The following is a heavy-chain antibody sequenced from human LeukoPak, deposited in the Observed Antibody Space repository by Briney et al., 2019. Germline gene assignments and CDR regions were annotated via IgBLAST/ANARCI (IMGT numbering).Heavy chain of an antibody. V-gene: IGHV3-33*06. D-gene: IGHD1-26*01. Sequence: GGSLRLSCAASGFTFSSYAMHWVRQAPGKGLEWVAVIWYDASEKYYADSVKGRFTISRDNSKNTLYLQMNSLRAEDTAVYYCAKVSWEQVDPDYWSQGTLVTVSS. CDR2: IWYDASEK. J-gene: IGHJ4*02. CDR3: AKVSWEQVDPDY. CDR1: GFTFSSYA.